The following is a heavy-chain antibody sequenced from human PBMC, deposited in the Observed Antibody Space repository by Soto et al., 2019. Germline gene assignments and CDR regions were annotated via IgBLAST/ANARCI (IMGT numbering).Heavy chain of an antibody. CDR3: ARGSGSQVYNYYGMGV. V-gene: IGHV4-4*02. CDR2: IYHSGST. J-gene: IGHJ6*02. D-gene: IGHD3-10*01. CDR1: GGSISSSNW. Sequence: QVQLQESGPGLVKPSGTLSLTCAVSGGSISSSNWWSWVRQSPGKGLEWIGEIYHSGSTNYNPSLKSRVAIAXXKXKXXFALKLSSVTAADKAVYYCARGSGSQVYNYYGMGVWGQGTTVTVSS.